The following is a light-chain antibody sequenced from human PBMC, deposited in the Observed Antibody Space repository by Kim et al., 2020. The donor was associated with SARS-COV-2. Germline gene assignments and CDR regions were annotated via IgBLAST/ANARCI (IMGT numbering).Light chain of an antibody. CDR3: HVWDGNSGKWV. CDR1: NIASKG. V-gene: IGLV3-21*04. CDR2: YDR. Sequence: SYELTQPLSVSVAPGRTARISCEGNNIASKGVNWSQQKPGQAPVLVIYYDRDRPSGIPERFSGSNSGNTATLTISRVEAVDEADYYCHVWDGNSGKWVFGGGTQLTVL. J-gene: IGLJ3*02.